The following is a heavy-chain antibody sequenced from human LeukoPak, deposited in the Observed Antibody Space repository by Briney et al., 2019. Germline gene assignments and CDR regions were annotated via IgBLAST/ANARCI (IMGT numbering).Heavy chain of an antibody. CDR1: GFTFSSYG. Sequence: PGGSLRLSCAASGFTFSSYGMDWVRQAPGKGLEWVAFIRYDGSNKYYADSVKGRFTISRDNSKNTLYLQMNSLRAEDTAVYYCAKDSAAAGNYYYYMDVWGKGTTVTVSS. CDR2: IRYDGSNK. V-gene: IGHV3-30*02. D-gene: IGHD6-13*01. J-gene: IGHJ6*03. CDR3: AKDSAAAGNYYYYMDV.